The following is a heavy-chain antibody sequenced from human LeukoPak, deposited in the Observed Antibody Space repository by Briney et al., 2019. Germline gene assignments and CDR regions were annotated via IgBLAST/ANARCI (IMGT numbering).Heavy chain of an antibody. J-gene: IGHJ4*02. D-gene: IGHD6-13*01. CDR1: GDSISSYY. CDR2: IFYSGSP. V-gene: IGHV4-59*12. CDR3: ARVGHIVAAGTYDY. Sequence: SETLSLACTVSGDSISSYYWSWIRQPPGKGLEWIGNIFYSGSPNYNPSLKSRVTTSFDTSKNQFSLKLSFVTAADTAVYYCARVGHIVAAGTYDYWGQGTLVTVSS.